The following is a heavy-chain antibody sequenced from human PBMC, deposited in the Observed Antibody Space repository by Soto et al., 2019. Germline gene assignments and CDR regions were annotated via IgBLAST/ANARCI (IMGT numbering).Heavy chain of an antibody. V-gene: IGHV1-69*05. J-gene: IGHJ4*02. CDR1: GGTFSTYA. CDR3: ASGIQLWLRRINNGYSG. CDR2: IIPMFGTA. Sequence: QVQLVQSGAEVKKPESSVKVSCKAPGGTFSTYAISWVRQAPGQGLEWMGGIIPMFGTANYAQRFQDRVTXTPXESTNTAYIELSSLRSEDTAVYFCASGIQLWLRRINNGYSGWGQGTLVTVSS. D-gene: IGHD5-18*01.